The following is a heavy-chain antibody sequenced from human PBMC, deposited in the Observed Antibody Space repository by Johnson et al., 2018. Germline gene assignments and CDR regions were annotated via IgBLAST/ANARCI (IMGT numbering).Heavy chain of an antibody. V-gene: IGHV3-74*02. Sequence: VQLVESGGGLIQPGGSLRLSCAVSGFTVNTHDVTWVRQAPGKGLEWVSRINSDGSSTSYADSVKGRFTISRDNAKNTLFLQMNSLGVEDTAVYYCARSYDSDRGDHFQLASHYGMDVWGQGTTVTVSS. CDR2: INSDGSST. J-gene: IGHJ6*02. CDR3: ARSYDSDRGDHFQLASHYGMDV. D-gene: IGHD3-22*01. CDR1: GFTVNTHD.